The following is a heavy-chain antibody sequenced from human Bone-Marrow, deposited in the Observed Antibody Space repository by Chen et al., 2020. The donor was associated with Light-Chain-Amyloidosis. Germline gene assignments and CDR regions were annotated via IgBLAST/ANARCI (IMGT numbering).Heavy chain of an antibody. V-gene: IGHV3-23*04. CDR1: GFAFRSYA. CDR2: ISGSGGGG. Sequence: EVQLVESGGGLLQRGGSLRLSCAASGFAFRSYAMSWVPTAPGKGLGWVSTISGSGGGGCCGDSVKLRLAISRDNSKTGLWLKVNSLRAEDTTVYYCAKDISYDDILPGYPADAFDIWGQGTMVTVSS. J-gene: IGHJ3*02. CDR3: AKDISYDDILPGYPADAFDI. D-gene: IGHD3-9*01.